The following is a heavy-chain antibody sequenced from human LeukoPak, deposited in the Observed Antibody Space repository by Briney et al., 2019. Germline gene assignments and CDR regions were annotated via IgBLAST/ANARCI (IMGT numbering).Heavy chain of an antibody. CDR3: ARDQGHCSGGSCYSWYYFNY. Sequence: GGSLRLSCAASGFTFSSYGMHWVRQAPGKGLEWVAVIWSDGSKKYYAESVKGRFIISRDNSKNTLYLQMNSLTAEDTAVFYCARDQGHCSGGSCYSWYYFNYWGQGTLVTVSS. CDR2: IWSDGSKK. D-gene: IGHD2-15*01. V-gene: IGHV3-33*01. J-gene: IGHJ4*02. CDR1: GFTFSSYG.